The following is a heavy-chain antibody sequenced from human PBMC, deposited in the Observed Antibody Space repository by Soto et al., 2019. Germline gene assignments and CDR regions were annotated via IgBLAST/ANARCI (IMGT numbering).Heavy chain of an antibody. Sequence: QVQLQQWGAGLLKPSETLSLTCAVYGGSFSGYYWSWIRQPPGKGLEWIGEINHSGSTNYNPSLKSRVTISVDTSKNQFSLKLSSVTAADTAVYYCARSPRLHAFDIWGQGTMVTVSS. CDR1: GGSFSGYY. V-gene: IGHV4-34*01. CDR2: INHSGST. D-gene: IGHD5-12*01. CDR3: ARSPRLHAFDI. J-gene: IGHJ3*02.